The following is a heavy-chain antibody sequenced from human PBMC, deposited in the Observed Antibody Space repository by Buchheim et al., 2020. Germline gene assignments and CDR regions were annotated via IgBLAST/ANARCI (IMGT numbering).Heavy chain of an antibody. V-gene: IGHV4-61*02. CDR1: GGSISSGTYY. CDR2: IYTSGST. D-gene: IGHD1-26*01. Sequence: QVQLQESGPGLVKPSQTLSLTCTVSGGSISSGTYYWSWIRQPAGKGLEWIGRIYTSGSTKYNPSLKSRVTISVDTSKNQFPLNLSSVTAADTAVYYCARDYGIIVGTKAAGSAWFDPWGQGTL. CDR3: ARDYGIIVGTKAAGSAWFDP. J-gene: IGHJ5*02.